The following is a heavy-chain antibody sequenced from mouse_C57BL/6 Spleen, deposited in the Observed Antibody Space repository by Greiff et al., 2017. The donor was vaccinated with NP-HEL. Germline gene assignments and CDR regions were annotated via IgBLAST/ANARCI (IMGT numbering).Heavy chain of an antibody. CDR1: GYTFTSYW. J-gene: IGHJ3*01. Sequence: VQLQQSGAELVKPGASVKLSCKASGYTFTSYWMHWVKQRPGQGLEWIGMIHPNSGSTNYNEKFKSKATLTVDKSSSTAYMQLSSLTSEDSAVYYWARWGDYVLAYWGQGTLVTVSA. CDR2: IHPNSGST. D-gene: IGHD2-4*01. V-gene: IGHV1-64*01. CDR3: ARWGDYVLAY.